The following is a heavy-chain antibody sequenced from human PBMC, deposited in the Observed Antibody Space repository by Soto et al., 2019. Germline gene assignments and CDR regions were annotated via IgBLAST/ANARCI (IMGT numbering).Heavy chain of an antibody. CDR1: GYTFTSYY. Sequence: ASVKVSCKASGYTFTSYYMHWVRQAPGQGLEWMGIINPSGGSTSYAQKFQGRVTMTRDTSTSAVYMELSSLRSEDTAVYYCARDPLTIWEGYYYYYYMDVWGKGTTVTVSS. V-gene: IGHV1-46*03. D-gene: IGHD3-3*01. CDR2: INPSGGST. J-gene: IGHJ6*03. CDR3: ARDPLTIWEGYYYYYYMDV.